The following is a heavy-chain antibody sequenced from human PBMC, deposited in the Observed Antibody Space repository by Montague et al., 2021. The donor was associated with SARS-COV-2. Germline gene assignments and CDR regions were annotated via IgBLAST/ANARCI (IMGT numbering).Heavy chain of an antibody. CDR2: IYYNGYT. Sequence: SETLSLTCTVSGDSISTYYWSWIRQPPGKGLEWIGYIYYNGYTNYNPSLKSRVTISVDTSKNQFSLRLSSVTAADTAVYYCARSVRGYCNDDSCLARYYYGLDVWGQGTTVTVSS. V-gene: IGHV4-59*01. CDR1: GDSISTYY. CDR3: ARSVRGYCNDDSCLARYYYGLDV. D-gene: IGHD2-15*01. J-gene: IGHJ6*02.